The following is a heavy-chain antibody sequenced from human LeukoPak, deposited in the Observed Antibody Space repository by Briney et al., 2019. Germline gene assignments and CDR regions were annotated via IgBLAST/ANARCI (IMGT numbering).Heavy chain of an antibody. CDR3: VRVVHSWDLGY. CDR2: INGDGSTI. V-gene: IGHV3-74*01. CDR1: GFTFSSYW. J-gene: IGHJ4*02. Sequence: GGSLRLSCAASGFTFSSYWMHWVRQAPGKGLVWVSHINGDGSTIRYVGSVEGRFTISRDNAKNTLYLQMNSLRAEDTAVYYCVRVVHSWDLGYWGQGTLVTVSS. D-gene: IGHD1-26*01.